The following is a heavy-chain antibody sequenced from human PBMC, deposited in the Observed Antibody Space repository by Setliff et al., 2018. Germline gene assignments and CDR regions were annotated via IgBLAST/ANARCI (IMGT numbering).Heavy chain of an antibody. V-gene: IGHV3-23*01. Sequence: GGSLRLSCAASGFTFSNYGMNWVRQAPGKGLEWVSSLSGSGGSTFYADSVQGRFTISRDNSKNTLYLRINSLRAEDTALYYCAKSGYDSSGYLYYLDYWGQGTLVTVSS. D-gene: IGHD3-22*01. CDR1: GFTFSNYG. J-gene: IGHJ4*02. CDR3: AKSGYDSSGYLYYLDY. CDR2: LSGSGGST.